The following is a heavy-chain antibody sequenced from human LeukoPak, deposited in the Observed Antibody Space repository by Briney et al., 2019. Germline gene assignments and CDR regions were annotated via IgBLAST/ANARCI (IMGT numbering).Heavy chain of an antibody. J-gene: IGHJ6*04. V-gene: IGHV4-31*03. CDR3: ARVSPAAYYYGMHV. CDR2: IYYSGST. CDR1: GGSISSSGYY. Sequence: SQTLSVTCTVSGGSISSSGYYCSWIRQHPGKGLEWIGYIYYSGSTYYNPSLKSRVTISVDTSKNQFSLKLSSVTAADTAVYYCARVSPAAYYYGMHVWGKGTTVTVSS.